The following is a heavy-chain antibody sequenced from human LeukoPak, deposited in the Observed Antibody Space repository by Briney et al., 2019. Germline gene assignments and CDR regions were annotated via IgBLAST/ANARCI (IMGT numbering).Heavy chain of an antibody. V-gene: IGHV3-7*01. CDR3: ARASFSSSWAYYYYYGMDV. J-gene: IGHJ6*02. Sequence: GGSLRLSCAASGFTFSSYWMSWVRQAPGEGLEWVANIKQDGSEKYYVDSVKGRFTISRDNAKNSLYLQMNSLRAEDTAVYYCARASFSSSWAYYYYYGMDVWGQGTTVTVSS. CDR2: IKQDGSEK. CDR1: GFTFSSYW. D-gene: IGHD6-13*01.